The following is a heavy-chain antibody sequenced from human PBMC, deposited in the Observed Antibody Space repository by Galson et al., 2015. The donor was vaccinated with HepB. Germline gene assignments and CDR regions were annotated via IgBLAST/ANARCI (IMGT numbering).Heavy chain of an antibody. V-gene: IGHV6-1*01. J-gene: IGHJ4*02. CDR3: VRGSMKTGFNY. D-gene: IGHD2/OR15-2a*01. Sequence: CAISGDSVSSNSIVWNWIRQSPSRGLEWLGRTYYSSKWYNDYALSVRGRITINPDTSKNQFSLQLNSVTPEDTAVYFCVRGSMKTGFNYWDQGTLVTVSS. CDR2: TYYSSKWYN. CDR1: GDSVSSNSIV.